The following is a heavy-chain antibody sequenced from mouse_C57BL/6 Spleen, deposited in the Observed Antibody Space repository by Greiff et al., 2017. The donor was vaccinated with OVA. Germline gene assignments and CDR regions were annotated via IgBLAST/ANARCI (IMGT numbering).Heavy chain of an antibody. CDR1: GFNIKNTY. Sequence: VQLKESVAELVRPGASVKLSCTASGFNIKNTYMHWVKQRPEQGLEWIGRIDPANGNTKYAPKFQGKATITADTSSNTAYLQLSSLTSEDTAIYYCARGNTVVGGAMDYWGQGTSVTVSS. CDR2: IDPANGNT. D-gene: IGHD1-1*01. CDR3: ARGNTVVGGAMDY. J-gene: IGHJ4*01. V-gene: IGHV14-3*01.